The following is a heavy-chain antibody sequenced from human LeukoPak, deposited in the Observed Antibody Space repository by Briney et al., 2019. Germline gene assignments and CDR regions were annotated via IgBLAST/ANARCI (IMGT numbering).Heavy chain of an antibody. D-gene: IGHD5-24*01. CDR1: GFTFDDYG. CDR3: AKDQFTQEGYFDY. CDR2: INWNGGST. V-gene: IGHV3-20*04. Sequence: GGSLRLSCAASGFTFDDYGMSWVRQAPGKGLEWVSGINWNGGSTGYADSVKGRFTISRDNAKNSLYLRMNSLRAEDTAVYYCAKDQFTQEGYFDYWGQGTLVTVS. J-gene: IGHJ4*02.